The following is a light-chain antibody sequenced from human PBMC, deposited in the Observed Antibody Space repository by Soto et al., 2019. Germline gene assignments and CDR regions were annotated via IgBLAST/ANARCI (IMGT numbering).Light chain of an antibody. Sequence: QSVLTQPASVSGSPGQSITISCTGTSSDIGSYNLVSWYQHHPGNAPKLMIYEGNKRPSGVSNRFSGSKSGNTASLTISGLQAEDEADYYCCSYAGTTLFGGGTKLTVL. CDR1: SSDIGSYNL. CDR3: CSYAGTTL. J-gene: IGLJ2*01. CDR2: EGN. V-gene: IGLV2-23*01.